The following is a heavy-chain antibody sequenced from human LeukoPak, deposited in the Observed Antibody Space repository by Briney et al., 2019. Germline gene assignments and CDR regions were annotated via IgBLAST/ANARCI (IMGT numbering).Heavy chain of an antibody. CDR2: IYYSGST. CDR3: ARVYSSWYLDY. D-gene: IGHD6-6*01. Sequence: SETLSLTCTVSGGSISSSSYYWGWIRQPPGKGLEWIGSIYYSGSTYYNPSLKSRVTISVDTSKNQFSLKPSSVTAADTAVYYCARVYSSWYLDYWGQGTLVTVSS. J-gene: IGHJ4*02. CDR1: GGSISSSSYY. V-gene: IGHV4-39*07.